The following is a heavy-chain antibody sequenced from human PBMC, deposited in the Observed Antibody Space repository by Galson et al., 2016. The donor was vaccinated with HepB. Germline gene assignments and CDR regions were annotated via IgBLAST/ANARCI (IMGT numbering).Heavy chain of an antibody. Sequence: SLRLSCAASGFNFDDYGMSWVRQFPGKGPEWVAAINWNSVTISYADSVRGRFIISRDNAKNSLYLQMDSPRADDTAFYYCARGVGGERGNHAYFDHWGQGTLVTVSS. CDR2: INWNSVTI. V-gene: IGHV3-20*04. CDR3: ARGVGGERGNHAYFDH. J-gene: IGHJ4*02. CDR1: GFNFDDYG. D-gene: IGHD3-10*01.